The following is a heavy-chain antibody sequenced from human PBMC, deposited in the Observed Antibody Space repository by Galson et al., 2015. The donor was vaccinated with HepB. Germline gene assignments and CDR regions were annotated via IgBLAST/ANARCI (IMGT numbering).Heavy chain of an antibody. CDR1: GFTFSSYG. CDR2: ISYDGSNK. Sequence: SLRLSCAASGFTFSSYGMHWVRQAPGKGLEWVAVISYDGSNKYYADSVKGRFTISRDNSKNTLYLQMNSLRAEDTAVYYCATDPGNYDFWSGYYTSSRAFDIWGQGTMVTVSS. V-gene: IGHV3-30*03. J-gene: IGHJ3*02. D-gene: IGHD3-3*01. CDR3: ATDPGNYDFWSGYYTSSRAFDI.